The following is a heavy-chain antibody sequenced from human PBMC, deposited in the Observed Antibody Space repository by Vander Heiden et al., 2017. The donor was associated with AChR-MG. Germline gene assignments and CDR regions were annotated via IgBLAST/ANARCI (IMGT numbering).Heavy chain of an antibody. J-gene: IGHJ4*02. CDR3: VRGWGYRDIAGFAY. CDR1: GFPFTTYE. V-gene: IGHV1-3*01. D-gene: IGHD4-17*01. CDR2: INAGNGDS. Sequence: QVQLVQSAAAGRKPGASVTVSCKTSGFPFTTYEFHWVRQAPGQRPGWMGWINAGNGDSKYSQKFQGRVTSTRDASASTIFLELSNLGSEDTAVYYCVRGWGYRDIAGFAYWGQGTPVTVSS.